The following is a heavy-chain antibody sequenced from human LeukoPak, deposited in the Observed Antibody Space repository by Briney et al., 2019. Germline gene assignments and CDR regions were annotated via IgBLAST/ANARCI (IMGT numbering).Heavy chain of an antibody. D-gene: IGHD1-26*01. V-gene: IGHV1-24*01. CDR2: FDPDDGET. Sequence: ASVKVSCKVSGYTLTELSMHWVRQAPGKGLEWMGGFDPDDGETIYAQKFQGRVTMSEDTSTDTAYMELRSLRSEDTAVYYCATESGSYLPKLDPWGQGTLVTVSS. CDR1: GYTLTELS. CDR3: ATESGSYLPKLDP. J-gene: IGHJ5*02.